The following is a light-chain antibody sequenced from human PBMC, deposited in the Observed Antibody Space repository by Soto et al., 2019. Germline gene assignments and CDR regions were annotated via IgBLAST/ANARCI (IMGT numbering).Light chain of an antibody. CDR1: TGAVTSGYY. CDR3: LLYYGGAVV. V-gene: IGLV7-43*01. CDR2: GTS. J-gene: IGLJ2*01. Sequence: QAVVTQEPSLTVSPGGTVTLTCASSTGAVTSGYYANGFQQKPGQAPRALIYGTSNKHSWTPARFSGSLLGGKAVLTLSGVQPEDEAEYYCLLYYGGAVVFGGGTKLTVL.